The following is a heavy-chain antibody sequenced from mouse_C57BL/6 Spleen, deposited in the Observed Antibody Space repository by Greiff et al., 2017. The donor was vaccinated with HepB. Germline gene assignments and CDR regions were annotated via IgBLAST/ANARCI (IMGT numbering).Heavy chain of an antibody. V-gene: IGHV1-82*01. CDR2: IYPGDGDT. CDR3: ARWNYGSSYNY. D-gene: IGHD1-1*01. J-gene: IGHJ2*01. CDR1: GYAFSSSW. Sequence: QVQLQQSGPELVKPGASVKISCKASGYAFSSSWMNWVKQRPGKGLEWIGRIYPGDGDTNYNGKFKGKATLTADKSSSTAYMQLRSLTSEDSAVYFCARWNYGSSYNYWGQGTTLTVSS.